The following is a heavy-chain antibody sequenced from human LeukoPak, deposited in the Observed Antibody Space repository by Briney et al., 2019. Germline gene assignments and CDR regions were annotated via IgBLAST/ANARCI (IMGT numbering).Heavy chain of an antibody. D-gene: IGHD6-19*01. J-gene: IGHJ4*02. CDR2: IKQDGSEK. Sequence: GGSLRLSCAASGFTFSNYWMTWVRQAPGKGLEWVANIKQDGSEKHYGDSVKGRFTISRDNAKNSLYLEMNSLRAEDTAVYYCARDPDSSGWYYFDYWGQGSLVTVSS. CDR3: ARDPDSSGWYYFDY. V-gene: IGHV3-7*01. CDR1: GFTFSNYW.